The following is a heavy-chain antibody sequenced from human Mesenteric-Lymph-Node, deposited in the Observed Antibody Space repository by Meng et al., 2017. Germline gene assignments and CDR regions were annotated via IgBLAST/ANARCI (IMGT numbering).Heavy chain of an antibody. CDR1: GFTFSNYV. V-gene: IGHV3-23*01. Sequence: GGSLRLSCAASGFTFSNYVMNWVRQAPGKGLEWVSTIGAAGDTYYADSVKGRFTISRDNAKNSLYLQMNSLRAEDTAVYYCARDREDIVVVPAAHYYYYYYGMDVWGQGTTVTVSS. CDR3: ARDREDIVVVPAAHYYYYYYGMDV. CDR2: IGAAGDT. D-gene: IGHD2-2*01. J-gene: IGHJ6*02.